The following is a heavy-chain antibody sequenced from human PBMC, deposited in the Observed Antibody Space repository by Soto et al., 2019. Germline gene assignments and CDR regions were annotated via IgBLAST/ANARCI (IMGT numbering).Heavy chain of an antibody. Sequence: GGSLRLSCEASGFSIRDYWMHWVRQAPGEGLVWVSCINGNASSTTYADSAKGRFTISRDDAKYTMYLQMTSLRAEDTAVYFCARDRSYAMEVWGQGTRVTAP. CDR1: GFSIRDYW. J-gene: IGHJ6*02. CDR2: INGNASST. V-gene: IGHV3-74*01. CDR3: ARDRSYAMEV.